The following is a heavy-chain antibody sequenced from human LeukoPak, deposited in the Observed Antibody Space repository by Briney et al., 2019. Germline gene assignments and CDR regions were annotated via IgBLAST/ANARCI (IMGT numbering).Heavy chain of an antibody. V-gene: IGHV4-59*08. Sequence: SETLSLTCSVSGGSVSSYYWSWIRQSPGKGLEWIGYIHNSGRANYNPSLKSRVTGFVDTSKDQVSLRLSSVTAADTAVYYCARHGTISSESYFDYWGQGALVTVSS. CDR1: GGSVSSYY. CDR2: IHNSGRA. J-gene: IGHJ4*02. CDR3: ARHGTISSESYFDY. D-gene: IGHD1-14*01.